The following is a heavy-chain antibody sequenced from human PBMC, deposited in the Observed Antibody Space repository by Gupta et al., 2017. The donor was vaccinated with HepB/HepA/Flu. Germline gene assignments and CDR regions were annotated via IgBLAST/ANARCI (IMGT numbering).Heavy chain of an antibody. CDR1: GFTFSSYW. CDR2: IKSVGITR. V-gene: IGHV3-74*01. J-gene: IGHJ4*02. CDR3: TRAVGGSYDF. D-gene: IGHD1-26*01. Sequence: EVQLVESGGGLVQPGGSLRLSCAASGFTFSSYWMHWVRQAPGKGLVWVSHIKSVGITRNYADSVKGRFTIARDNAKNTLYLQMNSLRAEDTALYYCTRAVGGSYDFWGQGTLVTVSS.